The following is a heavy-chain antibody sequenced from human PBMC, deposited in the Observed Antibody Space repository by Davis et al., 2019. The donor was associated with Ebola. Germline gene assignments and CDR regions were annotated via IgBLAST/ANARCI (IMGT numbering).Heavy chain of an antibody. CDR1: GFTFSSYA. J-gene: IGHJ4*02. Sequence: GGSLRLSCAASGFTFSSYAMSWVRQAPGKGLEWVSAISGSGGSTYYADSVKGRFTISRHNSKNTVYLQMNSLRAEDTAVYYCATYSSSYYFDQWGQGTLVTVSS. D-gene: IGHD5-18*01. V-gene: IGHV3-23*01. CDR2: ISGSGGST. CDR3: ATYSSSYYFDQ.